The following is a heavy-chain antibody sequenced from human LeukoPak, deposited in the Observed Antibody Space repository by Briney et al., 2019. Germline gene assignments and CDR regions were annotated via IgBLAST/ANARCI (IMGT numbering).Heavy chain of an antibody. D-gene: IGHD2-15*01. CDR3: ARVFPYCSGGSCYDY. CDR2: IYYSGST. J-gene: IGHJ4*02. CDR1: GGSISSYY. V-gene: IGHV4-59*01. Sequence: SETLSLTCTVSGGSISSYYWSWIRQPPGKGLEWIGYIYYSGSTNYNPSLKSRVTISVDTSKNQFSLKLSSVTAADTAVYYCARVFPYCSGGSCYDYWGQGTLVTVSS.